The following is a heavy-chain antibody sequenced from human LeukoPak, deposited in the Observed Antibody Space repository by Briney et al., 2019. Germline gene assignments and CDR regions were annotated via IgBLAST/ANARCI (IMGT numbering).Heavy chain of an antibody. D-gene: IGHD3-22*01. CDR2: IIRNSGCT. J-gene: IGHJ4*02. Sequence: ASVKVSCNASGYTFTGYNMHWVRQAPGQGHEWMGWIIRNSGCTNYAQKFQGMLTMTRDTSISTAYMELGRLSSDDTAVYYCARARYDSSGYYGYWGQGTLVSV. CDR3: ARARYDSSGYYGY. V-gene: IGHV1-2*02. CDR1: GYTFTGYN.